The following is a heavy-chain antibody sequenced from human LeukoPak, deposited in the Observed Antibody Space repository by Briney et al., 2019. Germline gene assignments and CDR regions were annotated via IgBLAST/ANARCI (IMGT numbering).Heavy chain of an antibody. J-gene: IGHJ4*02. Sequence: GGSLRLSCAASGFTFSSYAMSWVRQAPGKGLEWVSAISGSGGSTYYADSVKGRFTISRDNSKNTLYLQMNSLRAEDTAVYYCAKDKVQRWLQFDPKYYFDYWGQGTLVTVSS. CDR2: ISGSGGST. V-gene: IGHV3-23*01. D-gene: IGHD5-24*01. CDR3: AKDKVQRWLQFDPKYYFDY. CDR1: GFTFSSYA.